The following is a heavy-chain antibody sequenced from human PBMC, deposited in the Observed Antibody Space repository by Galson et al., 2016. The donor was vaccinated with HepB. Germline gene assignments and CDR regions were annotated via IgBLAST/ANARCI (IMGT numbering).Heavy chain of an antibody. V-gene: IGHV4-4*02. CDR2: ISHSGST. J-gene: IGHJ6*02. CDR1: GDSIIGTDR. CDR3: ARSRPLRPPDYYCHMDA. Sequence: SETLSLTCAVSGDSIIGTDRWTWVRQHPGKGLEWIGKISHSGSTHYNPSLKSRVSIFVDKSKNQFSLHLSSVTAADTAVYFCARSRPLRPPDYYCHMDAWGQGTTVTASS.